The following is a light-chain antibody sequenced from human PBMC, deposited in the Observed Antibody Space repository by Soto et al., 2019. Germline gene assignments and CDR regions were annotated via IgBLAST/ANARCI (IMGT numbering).Light chain of an antibody. J-gene: IGKJ2*01. Sequence: EIVLTQSPGTLSLSPGERAALSCRASQSVESGRSSCLAWFQQIPGRTPRLLIFDASNRATGIPDRFNASGSGTEFTLTISSLEPEDFGVYYCQQYGASPYTFGQGTKLEI. CDR3: QQYGASPYT. CDR1: QSVESGRSSC. V-gene: IGKV3-20*01. CDR2: DAS.